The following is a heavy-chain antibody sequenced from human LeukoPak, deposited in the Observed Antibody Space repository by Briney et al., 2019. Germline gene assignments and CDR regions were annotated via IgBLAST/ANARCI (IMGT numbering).Heavy chain of an antibody. D-gene: IGHD5-12*01. CDR1: GFTFSSYG. J-gene: IGHJ4*02. CDR2: ISYDGSNK. CDR3: AKGSRGYSGHDLGPD. Sequence: GGSLRLSCAASGFTFSSYGMHWVRQAPGKGLEWVAVISYDGSNKYYADSVKGRFTISRDNSKNTPYLQMNSLRAEDTAVYHCAKGSRGYSGHDLGPDWGQGTLVTVSS. V-gene: IGHV3-30*18.